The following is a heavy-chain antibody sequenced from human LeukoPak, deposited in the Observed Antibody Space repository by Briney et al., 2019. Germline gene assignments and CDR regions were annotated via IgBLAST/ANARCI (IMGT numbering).Heavy chain of an antibody. CDR1: GYTFTSYD. CDR3: AREWVAYYDSSGYYGY. J-gene: IGHJ4*02. V-gene: IGHV1-8*01. D-gene: IGHD3-22*01. Sequence: ASVKVSCKASGYTFTSYDINWVRQATGQGLEWMGWMNPNSGNTGYAQKFQGRVTMTRNTSISTAYMELSSLRSEDTAVYYCAREWVAYYDSSGYYGYWGQGTLVTVSS. CDR2: MNPNSGNT.